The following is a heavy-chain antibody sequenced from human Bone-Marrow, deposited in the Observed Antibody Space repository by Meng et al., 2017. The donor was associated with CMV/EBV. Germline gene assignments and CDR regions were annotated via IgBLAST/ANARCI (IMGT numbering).Heavy chain of an antibody. Sequence: TSGAGVGWIRQPPGKALEWLALIYWNDDKRYSPSLKSRLTITKDTSKNQVVLTMTNMDPVDTATYYCARTLGYCSSTSCFLFWFDPWGQGTLVTVSS. J-gene: IGHJ5*02. CDR2: IYWNDDK. V-gene: IGHV2-5*01. CDR3: ARTLGYCSSTSCFLFWFDP. CDR1: TSGAG. D-gene: IGHD2-2*01.